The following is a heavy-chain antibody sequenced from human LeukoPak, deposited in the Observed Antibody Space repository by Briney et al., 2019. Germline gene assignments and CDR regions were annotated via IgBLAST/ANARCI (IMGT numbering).Heavy chain of an antibody. CDR3: ARVVARLYYFDY. J-gene: IGHJ4*02. V-gene: IGHV3-30*03. D-gene: IGHD5-12*01. CDR1: GFTFSSYG. CDR2: ISYDGSNK. Sequence: GGSLRLSCAASGFTFSSYGMHWVRQAPGKGLEWVAVISYDGSNKYYADSVKGRFTISRDDAKNSLYLQMNSLRAEDTAVYYCARVVARLYYFDYWGQGTLVTVSS.